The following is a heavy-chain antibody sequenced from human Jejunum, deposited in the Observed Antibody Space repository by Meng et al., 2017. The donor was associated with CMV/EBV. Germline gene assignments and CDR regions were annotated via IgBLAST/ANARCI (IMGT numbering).Heavy chain of an antibody. CDR1: SFA. J-gene: IGHJ6*02. Sequence: SFALPWVRQAPGKGLEWVAVISYDGINKYSADSVKGRFTISRDNSKNTLYLQMNSLRAEDTAVYYCARAPGGDTVMVLYYNGMDVWGQGTTVTVSS. CDR3: ARAPGGDTVMVLYYNGMDV. D-gene: IGHD5-18*01. V-gene: IGHV3-30*04. CDR2: ISYDGINK.